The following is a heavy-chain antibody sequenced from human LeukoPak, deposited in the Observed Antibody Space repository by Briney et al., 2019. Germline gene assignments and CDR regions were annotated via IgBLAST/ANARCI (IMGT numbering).Heavy chain of an antibody. V-gene: IGHV1-69*04. CDR3: ARGQVGATDNWFDP. Sequence: ASVKVSCKASGGTFSSYAISWVRQAPGQGLEWMGRIIPILGIANYAQKFQGRVTITADKSTSTAYMELSSLRSEDTAVYYCARGQVGATDNWFDPWGQGTLVTVSS. D-gene: IGHD1-26*01. CDR2: IIPILGIA. J-gene: IGHJ5*02. CDR1: GGTFSSYA.